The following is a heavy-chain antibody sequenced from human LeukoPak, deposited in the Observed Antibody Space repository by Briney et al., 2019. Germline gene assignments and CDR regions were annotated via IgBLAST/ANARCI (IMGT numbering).Heavy chain of an antibody. CDR3: ASMGNYDSSSYYFDY. CDR1: GGSISSYY. Sequence: ASETLSLTCTVSGGSISSYYWSWIRQPPGKGLEWIGYIYYSGSTNYNPSLKSRVTISVDTSKNQFSLKLSSVTAADTAVYYCASMGNYDSSSYYFDYWGQGTLVTVSS. D-gene: IGHD3-22*01. J-gene: IGHJ4*02. V-gene: IGHV4-59*08. CDR2: IYYSGST.